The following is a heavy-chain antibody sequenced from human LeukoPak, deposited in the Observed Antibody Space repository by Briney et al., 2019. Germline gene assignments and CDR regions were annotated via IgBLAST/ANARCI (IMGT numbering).Heavy chain of an antibody. D-gene: IGHD2-2*01. Sequence: ASVTVSFRGSGYTFSMHDINWVGQAGGQGGEGMGWMNPKSDNTRSAQRFHGSVTMPRHPSPGTAYMHLTSLTSEDTAIYYCARGGDTCSDTGCFHNWFDPWGQGTLVTVSS. CDR3: ARGGDTCSDTGCFHNWFDP. CDR2: MNPKSDNT. J-gene: IGHJ5*02. V-gene: IGHV1-8*01. CDR1: GYTFSMHD.